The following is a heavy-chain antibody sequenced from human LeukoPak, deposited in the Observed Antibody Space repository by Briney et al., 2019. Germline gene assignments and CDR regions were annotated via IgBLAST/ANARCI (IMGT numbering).Heavy chain of an antibody. CDR3: ARTTRSWYEDNDAFDI. J-gene: IGHJ3*02. V-gene: IGHV1-3*01. D-gene: IGHD6-13*01. CDR1: AYTFTIYT. Sequence: ASVKVSCKASAYTFTIYTIHWVRQAPGQRLEWMGWINAGNGNTRYSQNFQGRVTITRDTSATTAYMDLSTLRSEDTAVYYCARTTRSWYEDNDAFDIWGQGTTVTVSS. CDR2: INAGNGNT.